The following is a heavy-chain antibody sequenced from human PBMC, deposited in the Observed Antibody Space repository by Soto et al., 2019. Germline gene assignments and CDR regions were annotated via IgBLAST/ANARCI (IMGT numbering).Heavy chain of an antibody. CDR2: IFHDGTA. Sequence: SETLSLTCAVSGVSLASGNWWTWVRQSPQRGLEYIGEIFHDGTANYYPSFERRVAMSVDTSRNQFSLKLTSVTAADTAVYFCARLVYDTRLNYMYFDFWGPGTLVTVSS. J-gene: IGHJ4*02. CDR1: GVSLASGNW. CDR3: ARLVYDTRLNYMYFDF. D-gene: IGHD3-10*01. V-gene: IGHV4-4*02.